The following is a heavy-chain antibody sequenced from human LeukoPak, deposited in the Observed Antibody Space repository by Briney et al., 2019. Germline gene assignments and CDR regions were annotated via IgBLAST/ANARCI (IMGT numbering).Heavy chain of an antibody. Sequence: ASVKISCKTSGYTFCTFGINWGRQPPGQRLEWLRWISGNNDNPNYGQKFQGRFTVTTDSSTSTAYMELRNLTFDDTAVYYCARDGTSADDYWGQGTLVTVSS. CDR2: ISGNNDNP. V-gene: IGHV1-18*01. D-gene: IGHD1-26*01. CDR3: ARDGTSADDY. CDR1: GYTFCTFG. J-gene: IGHJ4*02.